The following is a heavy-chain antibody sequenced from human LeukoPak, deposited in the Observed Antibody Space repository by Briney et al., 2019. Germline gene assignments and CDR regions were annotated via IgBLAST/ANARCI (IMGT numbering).Heavy chain of an antibody. V-gene: IGHV3-9*01. CDR1: GFIFNNYA. Sequence: QAGRSLRLSCAGSGFIFNNYAMHWVRQPPGKGLEWVSGISWNSGSIDYADSVKGQFTISRDNAKNSLYLQMNSLRVEGTVFYYCAKDNRRHYTSGPNPDSLHWGQGALVTVSS. CDR2: ISWNSGSI. CDR3: AKDNRRHYTSGPNPDSLH. D-gene: IGHD6-19*01. J-gene: IGHJ4*02.